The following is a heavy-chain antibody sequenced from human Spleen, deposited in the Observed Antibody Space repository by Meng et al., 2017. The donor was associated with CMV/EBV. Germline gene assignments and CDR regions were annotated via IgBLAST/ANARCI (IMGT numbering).Heavy chain of an antibody. CDR1: TFSSYA. J-gene: IGHJ4*02. D-gene: IGHD3-10*01. CDR2: IIPIFGTA. V-gene: IGHV1-69*05. Sequence: TFSSYAISWVRQAPGQGLEWMGGIIPIFGTANYAQKFQGRVTIATDESTSTAYMELSSLRSDDTAVYYCARAPFGDLLSWRTYYFDYWGQGTLVTVSS. CDR3: ARAPFGDLLSWRTYYFDY.